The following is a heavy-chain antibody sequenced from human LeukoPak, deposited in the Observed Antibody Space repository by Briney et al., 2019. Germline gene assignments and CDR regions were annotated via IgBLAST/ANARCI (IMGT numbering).Heavy chain of an antibody. J-gene: IGHJ4*02. Sequence: SGPTLVNPTQTLTLTCTFSGFSLSTSGVGVGWIRQPPGKALEWLALIYWNDDKRYSPSLKSRLTITKDTSKNQVVLTMTNMDPVDTATYYCAHMGTIPAATNYFDYWGQGTLVTVSS. V-gene: IGHV2-5*01. CDR1: GFSLSTSGVG. D-gene: IGHD2-2*01. CDR3: AHMGTIPAATNYFDY. CDR2: IYWNDDK.